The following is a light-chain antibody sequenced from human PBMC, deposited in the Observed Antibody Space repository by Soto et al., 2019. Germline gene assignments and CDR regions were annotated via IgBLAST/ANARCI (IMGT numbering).Light chain of an antibody. J-gene: IGKJ4*01. Sequence: EIVLTQSPATLSLSPGERATLSCRASQSVRSYVAWYQQKPGQAPRLLIYDASNRATGVPARFSGSGSGTDFTLTISSLEPEDFAVYYCQQRRNWPLTFGGGTKEEIK. CDR3: QQRRNWPLT. CDR1: QSVRSY. CDR2: DAS. V-gene: IGKV3-11*01.